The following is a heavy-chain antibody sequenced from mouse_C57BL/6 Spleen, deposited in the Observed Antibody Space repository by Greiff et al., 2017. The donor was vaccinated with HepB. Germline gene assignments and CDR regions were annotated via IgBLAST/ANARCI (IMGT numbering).Heavy chain of an antibody. CDR2: FDPNSGGT. CDR1: GYTFTSYW. V-gene: IGHV1-72*01. Sequence: VQLQQSGAELVKPGASVKLSCKASGYTFTSYWMHWVKQRPGRGLEWIGRFDPNSGGTKYNEKFKSKATLTVDKPSSTAYMQLSSLTSEDSAVYYCARSHYYGSSYWYFDVWGTGTTVTVSS. D-gene: IGHD1-1*01. J-gene: IGHJ1*03. CDR3: ARSHYYGSSYWYFDV.